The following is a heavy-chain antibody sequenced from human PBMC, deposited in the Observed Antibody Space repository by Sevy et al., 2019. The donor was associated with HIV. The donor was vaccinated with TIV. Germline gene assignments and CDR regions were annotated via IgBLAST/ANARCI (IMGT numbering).Heavy chain of an antibody. D-gene: IGHD6-6*01. CDR2: ISWDGITT. J-gene: IGHJ4*02. CDR1: GFTFDDYA. Sequence: GGSLTLSCAACGFTFDDYAMHWVRQAPGKGLEWVSLISWDGITTYYADSVKGRFTISRDNSKNSLYLQVNSLCAQVTAFYYCAKDMYTSSSNTFDYWGQGTLVTVSS. CDR3: AKDMYTSSSNTFDY. V-gene: IGHV3-43D*03.